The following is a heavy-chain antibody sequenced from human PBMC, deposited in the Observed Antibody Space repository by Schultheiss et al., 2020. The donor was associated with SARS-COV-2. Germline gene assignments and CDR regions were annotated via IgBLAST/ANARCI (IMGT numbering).Heavy chain of an antibody. D-gene: IGHD3-3*01. CDR2: INPNSGGT. CDR3: ARESGVENNDAFDI. J-gene: IGHJ3*02. CDR1: GYTFTGYY. Sequence: ASVKVSCKASGYTFTGYYMHWVRQAPGQGLEWMGRINPNSGGTNYAQKFQGRVTMTRDTSISTAYMELSRLRSDDTAVYYCARESGVENNDAFDIWGQGTTVTVSS. V-gene: IGHV1-2*06.